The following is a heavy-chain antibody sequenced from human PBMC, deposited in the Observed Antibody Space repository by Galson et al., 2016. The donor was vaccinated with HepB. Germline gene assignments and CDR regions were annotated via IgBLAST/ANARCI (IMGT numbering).Heavy chain of an antibody. V-gene: IGHV3-23*01. D-gene: IGHD6-19*01. CDR1: GFTFSIYA. CDR2: ISGDGTGT. Sequence: SLRLSCAASGFTFSIYAMSWVRQAPGKGLEWVSAISGDGTGTYYAGSVQGRFTSSRDRSKNTLYLQMNSLRADDTAVYYCARFTQQWLDRVYYFDYWGQETLVTVSS. CDR3: ARFTQQWLDRVYYFDY. J-gene: IGHJ4*02.